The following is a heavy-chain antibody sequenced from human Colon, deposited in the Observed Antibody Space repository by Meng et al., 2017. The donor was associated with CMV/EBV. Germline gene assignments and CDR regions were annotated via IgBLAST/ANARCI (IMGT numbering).Heavy chain of an antibody. D-gene: IGHD2-2*01. J-gene: IGHJ6*02. CDR1: GFIFSDHY. V-gene: IGHV3-72*01. CDR2: TRNTGNSYTT. CDR3: VREDQLLRSYYYYGMDV. Sequence: GGSLRLSCAASGFIFSDHYMDWVRQAPGKGLEWVGRTRNTGNSYTTEYAASVKGRFTTSRDDSKNSLYLQMNSLKTEDTAVYYCVREDQLLRSYYYYGMDVWGQGTTVTVSS.